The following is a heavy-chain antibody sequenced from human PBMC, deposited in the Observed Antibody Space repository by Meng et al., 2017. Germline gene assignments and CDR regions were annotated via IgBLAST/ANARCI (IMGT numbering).Heavy chain of an antibody. J-gene: IGHJ6*02. CDR1: GYTFTSYY. D-gene: IGHD3-9*01. CDR2: ISAYNGNT. CDR3: ARPQTYYDILTGYSRYYYYGMDV. V-gene: IGHV1-18*04. Sequence: ASVKVSCKASGYTFTSYYMHWVRQAPGQGLEWMGWISAYNGNTNYAQKLQGRVTMTTDTSTSTAYMELRSLRSDDTAVYYCARPQTYYDILTGYSRYYYYGMDVWGQGTSVTVS.